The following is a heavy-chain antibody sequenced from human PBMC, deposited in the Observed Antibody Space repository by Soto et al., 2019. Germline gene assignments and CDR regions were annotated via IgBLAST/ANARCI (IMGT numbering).Heavy chain of an antibody. CDR1: GFTFSSYA. Sequence: EVQLLESGGGLVQPGGSLRLSCAASGFTFSSYAMSWVRQAPGKGLEWVSAISGSGGSTYYADSVKGRFTITRDNSKNTLYLQMNSLRAEDTAVYYCAKDRYSSGWYPDYWGQGTLVTVSS. CDR3: AKDRYSSGWYPDY. V-gene: IGHV3-23*01. D-gene: IGHD6-19*01. J-gene: IGHJ4*02. CDR2: ISGSGGST.